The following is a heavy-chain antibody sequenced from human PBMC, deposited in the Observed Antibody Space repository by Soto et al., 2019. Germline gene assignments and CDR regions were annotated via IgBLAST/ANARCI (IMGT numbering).Heavy chain of an antibody. J-gene: IGHJ4*02. CDR2: IQQDGSEK. CDR1: GFTFSRFW. V-gene: IGHV3-7*03. CDR3: ARVRYGGYSYYFDY. D-gene: IGHD4-17*01. Sequence: EVHLVESGGGLVQPGGSLRLSCAVSGFTFSRFWMGWVRQAPGRGLEWVANIQQDGSEKYYVDSVKGRFTMSKDNVKNSLYLQMNSLGAEDTAVYYCARVRYGGYSYYFDYWGQGALVTVSS.